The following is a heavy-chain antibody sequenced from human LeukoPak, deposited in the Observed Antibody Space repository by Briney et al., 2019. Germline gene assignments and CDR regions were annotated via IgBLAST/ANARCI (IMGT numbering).Heavy chain of an antibody. V-gene: IGHV3-23*01. CDR1: GFTFSSYA. CDR2: ISGSGGST. Sequence: PGGSLRLSCAAYGFTFSSYAMSWVRQAPGKGLEWVSAISGSGGSTYYADSVKGRFTISRDNSKNTLYLQMNSLRAEDTAVYYCAKDEYSSSSFYYYYYMDVWGKGTTVTVSS. J-gene: IGHJ6*03. D-gene: IGHD6-6*01. CDR3: AKDEYSSSSFYYYYYMDV.